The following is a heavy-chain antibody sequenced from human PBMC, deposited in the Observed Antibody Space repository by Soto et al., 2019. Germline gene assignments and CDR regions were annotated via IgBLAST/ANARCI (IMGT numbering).Heavy chain of an antibody. D-gene: IGHD3-10*01. J-gene: IGHJ4*02. CDR1: GGSFSGYY. Sequence: QVQLQQWGAGLLKPSETLSLTCAVYGGSFSGYYWSWIRQPPGKGLEWIGEINHSGSTNYNPSLKSRVSISVDSSKNQFSRKLSAVTAADTAVYCCARGVVAYLYYYGSVMFDYWGQGTLVTVSS. V-gene: IGHV4-34*01. CDR2: INHSGST. CDR3: ARGVVAYLYYYGSVMFDY.